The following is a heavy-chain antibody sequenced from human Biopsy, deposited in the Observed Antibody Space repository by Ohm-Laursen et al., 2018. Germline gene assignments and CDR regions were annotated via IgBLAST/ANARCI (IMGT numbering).Heavy chain of an antibody. CDR2: IYYSGST. J-gene: IGHJ4*02. V-gene: IGHV4-59*01. CDR3: ARVGAGAPSIDYFDY. CDR1: VGSIYNFF. D-gene: IGHD1-26*01. Sequence: SETLSLTCTVSVGSIYNFFWIWIRQPPGKGLEWIGYIYYSGSTNYNPSLKSRVTISVDRSKNHFSLELSSVTAADTAVYYCARVGAGAPSIDYFDYWGQGTLVTVSS.